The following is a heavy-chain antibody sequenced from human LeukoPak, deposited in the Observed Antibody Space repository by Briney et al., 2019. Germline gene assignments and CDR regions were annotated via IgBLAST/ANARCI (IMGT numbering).Heavy chain of an antibody. CDR3: ARHDGISPFGVVPAARDYYYYYGMDV. CDR2: IYYSGST. CDR1: GGSISSYY. J-gene: IGHJ6*02. Sequence: SETLSLTCTVSGGSISSYYWSWIRQPPGKGLEWIGYIYYSGSTNYNPSLKSRVTISVDTSKNQFSLKLSSVTAADTAVYYCARHDGISPFGVVPAARDYYYYYGMDVWGQGTTVTVSS. V-gene: IGHV4-59*08. D-gene: IGHD2-2*01.